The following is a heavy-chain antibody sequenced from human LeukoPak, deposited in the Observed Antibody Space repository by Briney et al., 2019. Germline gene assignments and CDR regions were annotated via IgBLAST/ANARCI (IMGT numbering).Heavy chain of an antibody. D-gene: IGHD6-6*01. J-gene: IGHJ6*03. V-gene: IGHV1-18*01. CDR2: ISAYNGNT. Sequence: ASVKVSCKASGYTFTSYGISWVRQAPGQGLEWMGWISAYNGNTNYAQKLQGRVTMTTDTSTSTVYMELSSLRSEDTAVYYCARVIAARRSLYYYYMDVWGKGTTVTVSS. CDR3: ARVIAARRSLYYYYMDV. CDR1: GYTFTSYG.